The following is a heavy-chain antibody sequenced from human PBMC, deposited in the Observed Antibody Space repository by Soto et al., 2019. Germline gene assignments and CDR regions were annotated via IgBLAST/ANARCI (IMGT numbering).Heavy chain of an antibody. J-gene: IGHJ6*02. CDR1: GFTFDDYA. V-gene: IGHV3-9*01. CDR2: INWNSETV. Sequence: PGGSLRLSSATSGFTFDDYAMHWVRQIPGKGLEWVSGINWNSETVGYADSVEGRFTISRDSAKNSLYLQMTTLRPEDTALYFCARDQDLGGYDLRPMYGLDVWGQGTTVTVSS. CDR3: ARDQDLGGYDLRPMYGLDV. D-gene: IGHD5-12*01.